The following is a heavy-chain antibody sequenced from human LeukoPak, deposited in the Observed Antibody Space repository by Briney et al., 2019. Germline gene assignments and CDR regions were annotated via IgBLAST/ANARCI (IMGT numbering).Heavy chain of an antibody. V-gene: IGHV3-48*03. CDR3: ARPVDTAFFDY. CDR1: RFTFSSYE. D-gene: IGHD5-18*01. J-gene: IGHJ4*02. CDR2: ISSSGSTI. Sequence: GGSLRLSCAASRFTFSSYEMNWVRQAPGKGLEWVSYISSSGSTIYYADSVKGRFTISRDNAKNSLYLQMNSLRAEDTAVYYCARPVDTAFFDYWGQGTLVTVSS.